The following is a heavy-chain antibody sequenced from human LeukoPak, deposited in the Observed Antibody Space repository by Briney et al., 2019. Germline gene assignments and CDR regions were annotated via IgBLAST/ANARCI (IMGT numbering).Heavy chain of an antibody. CDR2: IYHTGST. Sequence: SETLSLTCTVSGGSISSYYWSWIRQPPGKGLEWIANIYHTGSTNYNPSLSSRVTISIDTAKNQFSLKLTSVTAAYTAVYYCARRGRNSSGWQDYLWGQGTLVTVSS. V-gene: IGHV4-59*01. D-gene: IGHD6-25*01. J-gene: IGHJ4*02. CDR3: ARRGRNSSGWQDYL. CDR1: GGSISSYY.